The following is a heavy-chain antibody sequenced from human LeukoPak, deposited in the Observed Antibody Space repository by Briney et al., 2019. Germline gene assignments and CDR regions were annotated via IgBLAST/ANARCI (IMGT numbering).Heavy chain of an antibody. D-gene: IGHD3-22*01. CDR2: FRSKANSYAT. J-gene: IGHJ4*02. CDR3: TTRTYYYDSSGYRLDY. CDR1: GFPFSGSA. Sequence: PGGSLRLSCGVSGFPFSGSAMHWVRQASGKGLEWDGRFRSKANSYATAYAASVKGSFTISRDDSKNTAYLQMNSLKTEDTAVYYCTTRTYYYDSSGYRLDYWGQGTLVTVSS. V-gene: IGHV3-73*01.